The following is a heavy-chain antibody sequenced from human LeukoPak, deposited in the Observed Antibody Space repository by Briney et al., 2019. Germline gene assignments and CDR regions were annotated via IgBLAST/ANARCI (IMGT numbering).Heavy chain of an antibody. CDR1: GFTFDDYA. D-gene: IGHD6-13*01. V-gene: IGHV3-9*01. Sequence: PGRSLRLSCAASGFTFDDYAMHWVWQAPGKGLEWVSGISWNSGSIGYADSVKGRFTISRDNAKNSLYLQMNSLRAEDTALYYCAKDSGGEQQLVVDYWGQGTLVTVSS. J-gene: IGHJ4*02. CDR2: ISWNSGSI. CDR3: AKDSGGEQQLVVDY.